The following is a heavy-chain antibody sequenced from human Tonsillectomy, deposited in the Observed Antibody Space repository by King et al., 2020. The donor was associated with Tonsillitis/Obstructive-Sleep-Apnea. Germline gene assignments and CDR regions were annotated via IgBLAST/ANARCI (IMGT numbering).Heavy chain of an antibody. V-gene: IGHV5-51*03. J-gene: IGHJ6*02. Sequence: VQLVESGAEVKKPGASLKISCKGSGYSFTNYWIGWVRQMSGKGLEWMGIIYPGDSDTRYSPSFQGQVTISADKSISTAFLQWSSLKASDTAMYYCARLTTADYDPEENFYGLDVWGQGTTVTVSS. CDR2: IYPGDSDT. D-gene: IGHD4-17*01. CDR1: GYSFTNYW. CDR3: ARLTTADYDPEENFYGLDV.